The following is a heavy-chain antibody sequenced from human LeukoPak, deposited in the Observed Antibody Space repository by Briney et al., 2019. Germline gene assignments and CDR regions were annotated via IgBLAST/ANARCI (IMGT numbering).Heavy chain of an antibody. CDR2: ISWNSGSI. Sequence: GGSLRLSCGASGFTFDDYAMHWFRQAPGKGLEWVSGISWNSGSIGYADSVKGRFTISRDNAKNSLYLQMNSLRAEDTALYYCAKDSMVRGVPVYFDYWGQGTLVTVSS. CDR1: GFTFDDYA. D-gene: IGHD3-10*01. J-gene: IGHJ4*02. V-gene: IGHV3-9*01. CDR3: AKDSMVRGVPVYFDY.